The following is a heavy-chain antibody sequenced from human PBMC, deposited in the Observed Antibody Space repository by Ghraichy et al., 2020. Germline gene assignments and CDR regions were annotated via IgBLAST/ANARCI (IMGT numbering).Heavy chain of an antibody. D-gene: IGHD3-10*01. Sequence: GGSLRLSCAASGFTFSSYGMHWVRQAPGKGLEWVAVIWYDGSNKYYADSVKGRFTISRDNSKNTLYLQMNSLRAEDTAVYYCARESPYYGSGSYWREWYYYYGRDVWGQGTTVTVSS. CDR1: GFTFSSYG. CDR3: ARESPYYGSGSYWREWYYYYGRDV. CDR2: IWYDGSNK. V-gene: IGHV3-33*01. J-gene: IGHJ6*02.